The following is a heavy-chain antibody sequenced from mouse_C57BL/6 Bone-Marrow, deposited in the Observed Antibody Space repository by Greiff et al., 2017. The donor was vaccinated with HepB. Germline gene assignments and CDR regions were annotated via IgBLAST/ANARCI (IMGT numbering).Heavy chain of an antibody. J-gene: IGHJ3*01. Sequence: QVQLKQSGAELVRPGASVTLSCKASGYTFTDYEMHWVKQTPVHGLEWIGAIDPETGGTAYNQKFKGKAILTADKSSSTAYMELRSLTSEDSAVYYCTISDDGYYRYWFAYWGQGTLVTVSA. CDR3: TISDDGYYRYWFAY. CDR2: IDPETGGT. CDR1: GYTFTDYE. V-gene: IGHV1-15*01. D-gene: IGHD2-3*01.